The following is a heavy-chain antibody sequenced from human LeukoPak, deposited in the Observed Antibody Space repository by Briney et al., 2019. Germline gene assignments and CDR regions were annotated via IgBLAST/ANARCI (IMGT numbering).Heavy chain of an antibody. CDR1: GGSISSIY. D-gene: IGHD6-13*01. Sequence: SETLSLTCTVAGGSISSIYWSWIRPRAGKVREWIGCIYTSGSTNYNPSLKSRVTMSVDTSKNQFSLKLSSVTAADTAVYYCASSSSWAHNPFDYWGQGTLVTVSS. CDR3: ASSSSWAHNPFDY. V-gene: IGHV4-4*07. CDR2: IYTSGST. J-gene: IGHJ4*02.